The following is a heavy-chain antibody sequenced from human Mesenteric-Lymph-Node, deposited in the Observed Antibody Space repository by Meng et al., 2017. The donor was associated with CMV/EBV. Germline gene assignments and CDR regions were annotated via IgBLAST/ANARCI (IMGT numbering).Heavy chain of an antibody. CDR3: ARSRFLEWEPHGGMDV. CDR2: IYYSGST. J-gene: IGHJ6*02. CDR1: GGSISSYY. D-gene: IGHD3-3*01. Sequence: GSLRLSCTVSGGSISSYYWSWIRQPPGKGLEWIGYIYYSGSTNYNPSLKSRVTISVDTSKNQFSLKLRSVTAADTAVYYCARSRFLEWEPHGGMDVWGQGTTVTVSS. V-gene: IGHV4-59*01.